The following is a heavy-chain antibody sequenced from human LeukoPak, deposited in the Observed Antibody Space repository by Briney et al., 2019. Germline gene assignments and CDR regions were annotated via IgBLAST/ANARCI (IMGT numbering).Heavy chain of an antibody. D-gene: IGHD5-24*01. CDR3: ARARGGYNRNYDY. CDR1: GGSTSSYY. J-gene: IGHJ4*02. Sequence: PSETLSLTCTVSGGSTSSYYWSWIRQPPGKGLEWIGYIYYSGSTNYNPSLKSRVTISVDTSKDQFSLKLSSVTAADTAVYYCARARGGYNRNYDYWGQGTLVTVSS. V-gene: IGHV4-59*01. CDR2: IYYSGST.